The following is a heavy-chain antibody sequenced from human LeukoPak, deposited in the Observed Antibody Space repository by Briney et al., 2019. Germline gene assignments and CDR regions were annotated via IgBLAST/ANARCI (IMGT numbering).Heavy chain of an antibody. J-gene: IGHJ4*02. D-gene: IGHD6-19*01. V-gene: IGHV4-38-2*02. CDR2: IYRSWST. CDR3: ARRHSSGWFYY. Sequence: SETLSLTXTVSGYSISNGYYWDWIRQPPGRGLEGIGNIYRSWSTSYNPSLNSRVTISVDTSKNQFSLKVNSVTAAATAVYYCARRHSSGWFYYWGQGTLVTVSS. CDR1: GYSISNGYY.